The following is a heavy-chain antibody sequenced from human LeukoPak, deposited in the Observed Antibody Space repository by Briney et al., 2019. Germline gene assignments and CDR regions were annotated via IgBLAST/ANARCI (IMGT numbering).Heavy chain of an antibody. CDR3: ARAFRSFPPFDI. J-gene: IGHJ3*02. CDR1: GYTFTSYD. V-gene: IGHV1-8*01. CDR2: MNPNSGNT. D-gene: IGHD3-10*01. Sequence: GASVKVSCKASGYTFTSYDINWVRQATGQGLEWMGWMNPNSGNTGYAQKFQGRVTMTRNTSISTAYMELSSLGSEDTAVYYCARAFRSFPPFDIWGQGTMVTVSS.